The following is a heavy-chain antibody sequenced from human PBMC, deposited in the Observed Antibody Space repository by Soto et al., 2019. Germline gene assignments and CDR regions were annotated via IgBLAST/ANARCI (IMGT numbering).Heavy chain of an antibody. V-gene: IGHV3-23*01. D-gene: IGHD5-18*01. J-gene: IGHJ4*02. Sequence: EEQLLESGGGLVQPGGSLRLSCAASGFTFSSYAMSWVRQAPGKGLEWVSGISASGGSTYYADSVKGRFTISRDNSRNTLYLQMNSLRAEDTAVYYCAKDRYTAMVQEDYWGQGTLVTVSS. CDR3: AKDRYTAMVQEDY. CDR1: GFTFSSYA. CDR2: ISASGGST.